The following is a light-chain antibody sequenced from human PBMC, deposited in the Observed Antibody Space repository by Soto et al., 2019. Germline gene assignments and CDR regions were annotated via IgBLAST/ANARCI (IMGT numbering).Light chain of an antibody. V-gene: IGLV1-44*01. J-gene: IGLJ7*01. Sequence: QSVLTQPPSLSGTPGQRVTISCSGSSSNIAGNTVHWYQHIPGTAPKLLIYINDQRPSGVPGRFSASTSGTSASLAISGLQSDDEADYYCATWDDDLNAAVFGGGTQLTVL. CDR1: SSNIAGNT. CDR2: IND. CDR3: ATWDDDLNAAV.